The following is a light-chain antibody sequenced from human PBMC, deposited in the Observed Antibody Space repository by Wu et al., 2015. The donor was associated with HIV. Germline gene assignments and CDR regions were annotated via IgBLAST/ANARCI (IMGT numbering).Light chain of an antibody. J-gene: IGKJ1*01. CDR3: QQYNNWPET. CDR1: QSLSGN. V-gene: IGKV3-15*01. Sequence: EIVMTQSPATMSVSPGERATLSCRASQSLSGNLAWYQQKPGQAPRLLIYGASTRATGIPARFSGNGSGTEFTLTISSLQSEDSAIYYCQQYNNWPETIGQGTKVEIK. CDR2: GAS.